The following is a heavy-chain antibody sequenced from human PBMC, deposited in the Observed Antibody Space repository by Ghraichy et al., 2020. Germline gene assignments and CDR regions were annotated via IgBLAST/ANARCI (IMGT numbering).Heavy chain of an antibody. CDR1: GGSISSGGYS. Sequence: SLSLTCAVSGGSISSGGYSWSWIRQPPGKGLEWIGYIYHSGSTYYNPSLKSRVTISVDRSKNQFSLKLSSVTAADTAVYYCARVRTGYSNSWYYYYYGMDVWGQGTTVTVSS. V-gene: IGHV4-30-2*01. CDR3: ARVRTGYSNSWYYYYYGMDV. J-gene: IGHJ6*02. CDR2: IYHSGST. D-gene: IGHD6-13*01.